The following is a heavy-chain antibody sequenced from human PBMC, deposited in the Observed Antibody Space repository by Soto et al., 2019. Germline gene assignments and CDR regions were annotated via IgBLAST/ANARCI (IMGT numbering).Heavy chain of an antibody. CDR3: AKDARAYCGGDCYLTY. CDR2: ISWNSGSI. CDR1: GFTFDDYA. V-gene: IGHV3-9*01. J-gene: IGHJ4*02. Sequence: EVQLVESGGGLVQPGRSLRLSCAASGFTFDDYAMHWVRQAPGKGLEWVSGISWNSGSIGYADSVKGRFTISRDNAKNSLYLQMNSLRAEDTALYYCAKDARAYCGGDCYLTYWSQGTLVTVSS. D-gene: IGHD2-21*01.